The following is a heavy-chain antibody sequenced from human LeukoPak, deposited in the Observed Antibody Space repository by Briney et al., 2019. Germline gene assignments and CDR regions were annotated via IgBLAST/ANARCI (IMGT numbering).Heavy chain of an antibody. Sequence: ASVKVSCKASGYTFTGYYMHWVRQAPGQGLEWMGWINPTGGGTTYAQRFRGRVTMTSDTSTSTVYMEMSDLRSEDTAVYYCARETYYYDSSGYYQPDALDIWGQGTMVTVSS. CDR2: INPTGGGT. D-gene: IGHD3-22*01. CDR3: ARETYYYDSSGYYQPDALDI. J-gene: IGHJ3*02. CDR1: GYTFTGYY. V-gene: IGHV1-46*01.